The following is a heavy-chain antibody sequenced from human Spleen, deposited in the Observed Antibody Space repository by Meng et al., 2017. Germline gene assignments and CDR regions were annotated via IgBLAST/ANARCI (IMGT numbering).Heavy chain of an antibody. CDR2: IDPNNDHT. J-gene: IGHJ6*02. CDR1: GYTFAAYW. Sequence: ASVKVSCKPSGYTFAAYWIHWLRQAPGQGLEWMGRIDPNNDHTQYAQNFQGRVTMTSDTSISTVYMELNGLRSDDTAVYYCARDGGDQGAYYYYYGMDVWGQGTTVTVSS. CDR3: ARDGGDQGAYYYYYGMDV. D-gene: IGHD4-17*01. V-gene: IGHV1-2*06.